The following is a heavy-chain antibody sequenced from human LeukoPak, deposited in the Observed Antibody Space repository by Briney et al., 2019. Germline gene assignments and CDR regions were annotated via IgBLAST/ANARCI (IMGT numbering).Heavy chain of an antibody. CDR3: ARDFGGLGYFDY. Sequence: GGSLRLSCAASGFTFSSYSMSWVRQAPGKGLEWVSSISSSSSYIYYADSVKGRFTISRDNAKNSLYLQMNSLRAEDTAVYYCARDFGGLGYFDYWGQGTLVTVSS. CDR1: GFTFSSYS. J-gene: IGHJ4*02. D-gene: IGHD6-19*01. V-gene: IGHV3-21*01. CDR2: ISSSSSYI.